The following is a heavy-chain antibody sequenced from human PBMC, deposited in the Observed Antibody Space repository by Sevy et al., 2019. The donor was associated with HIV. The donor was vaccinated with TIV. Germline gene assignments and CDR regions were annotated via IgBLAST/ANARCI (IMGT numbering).Heavy chain of an antibody. D-gene: IGHD2-2*01. CDR2: ISGKGRST. CDR3: AKTINSGGGVVPAANYYYYGMDV. V-gene: IGHV3-23*01. Sequence: ETLSLTCAVSGFTFSGYAMNWVRQAPGKGLEWVSAISGKGRSTHYADSVEGRFTISRDNSKNTLYLQMNSLRAEDTAVYYCAKTINSGGGVVPAANYYYYGMDVWGQGTTVTVSS. J-gene: IGHJ6*02. CDR1: GFTFSGYA.